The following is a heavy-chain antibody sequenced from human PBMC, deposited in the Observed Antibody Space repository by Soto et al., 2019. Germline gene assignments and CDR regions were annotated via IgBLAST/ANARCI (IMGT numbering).Heavy chain of an antibody. CDR1: GFTFSSYA. V-gene: IGHV3-30-3*01. CDR3: ASYPGYSYCCDC. Sequence: QVQLVASGGGVVQPGRSLRLSCAASGFTFSSYAIHWVRQAPGKGLEWVAVISYDGSNKYYADSVKGRFTISRDNCKNTLYLQMNSLRAEDTAVYCCASYPGYSYCCDCWGQGTLVTVSS. J-gene: IGHJ4*02. CDR2: ISYDGSNK. D-gene: IGHD5-18*01.